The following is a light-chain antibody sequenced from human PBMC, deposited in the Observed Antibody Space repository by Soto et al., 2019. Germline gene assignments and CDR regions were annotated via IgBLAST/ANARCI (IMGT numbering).Light chain of an antibody. CDR1: QSVTSNS. V-gene: IGKV3-20*01. Sequence: ILLTQFPGTQSLYPGERATPSCRASQSVTSNSLAWYQQKVGRAPRVLIYGASNRATGIPDRFSGSGSGTDFTLTITRLEPEDFALYFCQQYGSSPRTFGQGRLLEIK. CDR3: QQYGSSPRT. J-gene: IGKJ5*01. CDR2: GAS.